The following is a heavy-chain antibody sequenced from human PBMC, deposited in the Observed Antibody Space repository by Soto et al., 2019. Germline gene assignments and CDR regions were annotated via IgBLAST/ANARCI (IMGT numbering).Heavy chain of an antibody. CDR2: IIPMFGTP. V-gene: IGHV1-69*13. Sequence: SVKVSCKASGGTFSKYAISWVRQAPGQGLEWLGGIIPMFGTPNYAQKFQGRVTISADESTTTAYLELSSRRSADTAVYFCARPLGDSNLFHGLDDWGKGTTVTVSS. D-gene: IGHD2-21*01. J-gene: IGHJ6*04. CDR3: ARPLGDSNLFHGLDD. CDR1: GGTFSKYA.